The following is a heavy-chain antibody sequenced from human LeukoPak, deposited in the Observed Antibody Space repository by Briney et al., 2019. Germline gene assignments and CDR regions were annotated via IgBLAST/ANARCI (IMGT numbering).Heavy chain of an antibody. J-gene: IGHJ4*02. CDR2: IYYSGST. V-gene: IGHV4-39*07. D-gene: IGHD2-2*01. CDR1: GGSISSSSYY. Sequence: SETLSLTCTVSGGSISSSSYYWGWIRQPPGKGLEWIGSIYYSGSTYYNASLKSRVTISVDTSKNHLSLKLRFVTAADTAVYYCARDLGDSSTSWRGSLYFDNWGQGALVTVSS. CDR3: ARDLGDSSTSWRGSLYFDN.